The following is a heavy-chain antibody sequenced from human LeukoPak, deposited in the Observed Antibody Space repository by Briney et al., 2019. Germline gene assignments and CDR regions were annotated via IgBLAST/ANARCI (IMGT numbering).Heavy chain of an antibody. CDR1: GFTFSSYA. J-gene: IGHJ4*02. CDR2: IYSGAST. V-gene: IGHV3-53*01. CDR3: ARGGTGYYFDY. D-gene: IGHD3-10*01. Sequence: GGSLRLSCAASGFTFSSYAMSWVRQAPGKGLEWGSVIYSGASTYYAASVKGRFTITSDNYKNTLYLQMNSLRAEDTAVYSCARGGTGYYFDYWGQGTLVTVSS.